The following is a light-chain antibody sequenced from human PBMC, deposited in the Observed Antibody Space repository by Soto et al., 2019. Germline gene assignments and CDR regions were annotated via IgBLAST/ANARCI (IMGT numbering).Light chain of an antibody. CDR1: SSNIGAGYD. CDR3: QSYDSSLSGSNVV. J-gene: IGLJ2*01. V-gene: IGLV1-40*01. Sequence: QSVLTQPPSVSGAPGQRVTISCTGSSSNIGAGYDVHWYQQLPGTAPKLLIYGNSNRPSGVPDRCSGSKSGTSASLAITGRQAEDEADYYCQSYDSSLSGSNVVFGGGTKLTVL. CDR2: GNS.